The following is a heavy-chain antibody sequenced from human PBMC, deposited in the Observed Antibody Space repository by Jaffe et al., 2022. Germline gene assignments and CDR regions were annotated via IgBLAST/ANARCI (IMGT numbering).Heavy chain of an antibody. CDR3: ANGVLRFWDYMDV. Sequence: EVQLLESGGGLVQPGGSLRLSCAASGFTFSSYAMSWVRQAPGKGLEWVSAISGSGGSTYYADSVKGRFTISRDNSKNTLYLQMNSLRAEDTAVYYCANGVLRFWDYMDVWGKGTTVTVSS. D-gene: IGHD3-3*01. V-gene: IGHV3-23*01. CDR1: GFTFSSYA. CDR2: ISGSGGST. J-gene: IGHJ6*03.